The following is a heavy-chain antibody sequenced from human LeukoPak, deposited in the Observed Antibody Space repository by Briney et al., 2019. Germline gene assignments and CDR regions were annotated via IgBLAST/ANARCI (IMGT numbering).Heavy chain of an antibody. CDR2: INTNTGNP. D-gene: IGHD3-10*01. J-gene: IGHJ4*02. V-gene: IGHV7-4-1*02. CDR1: GYTFPSYG. CDR3: ARVLAMVRGAPFDY. Sequence: ASVKVSCKASGYTFPSYGMNWVRQAPGQGLEWMGWINTNTGNPTYAQGFTGRFVFSLDTSVSTAYLQITSLKAEDTAVYYCARVLAMVRGAPFDYWGQGTLVTVSS.